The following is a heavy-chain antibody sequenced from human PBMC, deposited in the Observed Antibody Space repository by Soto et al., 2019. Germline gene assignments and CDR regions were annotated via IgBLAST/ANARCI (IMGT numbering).Heavy chain of an antibody. D-gene: IGHD2-8*02. V-gene: IGHV3-66*01. CDR3: ARGNCAARGCSTFDS. J-gene: IGHJ5*01. CDR1: GFTVDNNF. Sequence: EVQMVESGGGLVQPGESLRLSCAASGFTVDNNFLNWVRQAPGKGLEWVSVVFSGGNTHYADSVKGRFTISRDISRNTLHLQMNNLRAEDTAVYYCARGNCAARGCSTFDSWGQGTLVTVSS. CDR2: VFSGGNT.